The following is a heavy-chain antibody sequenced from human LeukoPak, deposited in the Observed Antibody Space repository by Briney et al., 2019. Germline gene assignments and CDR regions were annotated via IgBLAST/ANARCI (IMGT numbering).Heavy chain of an antibody. CDR3: ANSGYSSGWKGLTYYFDY. J-gene: IGHJ4*02. Sequence: GGSLRLSCAASGFTFSGYAMSWVRQAPGKGLEWVSAISGSGGSTYYADSVKGRFTISRDNSKNTLYLQMNSLRAEDTAVYYCANSGYSSGWKGLTYYFDYWGQGTLVTVSS. CDR2: ISGSGGST. CDR1: GFTFSGYA. D-gene: IGHD6-19*01. V-gene: IGHV3-23*01.